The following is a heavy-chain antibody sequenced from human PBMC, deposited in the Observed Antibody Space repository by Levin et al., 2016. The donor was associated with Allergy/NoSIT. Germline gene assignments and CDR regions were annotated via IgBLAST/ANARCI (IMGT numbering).Heavy chain of an antibody. CDR1: GDSISGKSYY. CDR3: VRRGYSANSAALDV. Sequence: SETLSLTCTVSGDSISGKSYYWGLIRQPPGKGLEWIGSVNYSGTTYYNPSLESRVTISMDTSKSQFSLKLSSVTAADTAVYYCVRRGYSANSAALDVWGQGTLVTVSS. D-gene: IGHD1-26*01. CDR2: VNYSGTT. J-gene: IGHJ3*01. V-gene: IGHV4-39*01.